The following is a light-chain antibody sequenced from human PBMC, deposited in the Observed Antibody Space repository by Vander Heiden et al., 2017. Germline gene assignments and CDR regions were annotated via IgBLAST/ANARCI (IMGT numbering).Light chain of an antibody. CDR2: AAS. CDR1: QCNRNE. CDR3: RQDYKYPWT. Sequence: AIQMTASPSSLSAAVGDRVTMTCRASQCNRNELGWYQQKAGKDPKLLIYAASSLQGWSPARFSGCGSRTDFTLTISSLQAEDWAADCGRQDYKYPWTCGQGTKVEIK. V-gene: IGKV1-6*01. J-gene: IGKJ1*01.